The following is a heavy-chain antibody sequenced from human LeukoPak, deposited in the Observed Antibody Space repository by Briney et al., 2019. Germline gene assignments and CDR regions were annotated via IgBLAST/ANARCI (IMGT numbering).Heavy chain of an antibody. CDR3: ARDLRGTAHMDV. Sequence: GGSMRLSCAASGFTFSSYSMNWVRQAPGKGLEWVSSISSSSSYIYYADSVKGRFTISRDNAKNSLYLQMNSLRAEDTAVYYCARDLRGTAHMDVWGKGTTVTVSS. V-gene: IGHV3-21*01. J-gene: IGHJ6*03. CDR2: ISSSSSYI. CDR1: GFTFSSYS.